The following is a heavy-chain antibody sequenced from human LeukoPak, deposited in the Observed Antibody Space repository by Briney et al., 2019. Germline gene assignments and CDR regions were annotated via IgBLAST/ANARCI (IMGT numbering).Heavy chain of an antibody. J-gene: IGHJ4*02. CDR3: ARHSSSGWYRTYDFDY. V-gene: IGHV5-51*01. CDR1: GYSFTSYW. Sequence: GESLQISCKGSGYSFTSYWIAWVRQMPGKGLEWMGIIYPGDSDTRYSPSFQGQVTISADNSISTAYLQWSSLKASDTAMYYCARHSSSGWYRTYDFDYRGQGTLVTVSS. CDR2: IYPGDSDT. D-gene: IGHD6-19*01.